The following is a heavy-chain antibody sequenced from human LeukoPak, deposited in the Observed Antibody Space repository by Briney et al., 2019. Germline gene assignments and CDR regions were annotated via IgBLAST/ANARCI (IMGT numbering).Heavy chain of an antibody. D-gene: IGHD2-2*01. CDR2: IYWNDDR. Sequence: SGPTLMHPTQTLTLTCTFSGFPSSRSGVGVGWIRQPPVKALEWLTLIYWNDDRRYSPSLKSRLTITKDTSKNQVVLTMTNLDPVDTATYYGATCSTTSCFDAVDIWGQGTMVTVSS. V-gene: IGHV2-5*01. J-gene: IGHJ3*02. CDR1: GFPSSRSGVG. CDR3: ATCSTTSCFDAVDI.